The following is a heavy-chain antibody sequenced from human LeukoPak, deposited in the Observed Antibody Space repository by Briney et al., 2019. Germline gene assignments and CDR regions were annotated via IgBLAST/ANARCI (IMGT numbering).Heavy chain of an antibody. J-gene: IGHJ2*01. D-gene: IGHD6-13*01. CDR1: SGSINGYF. Sequence: PSETLSLICTVSSGSINGYFRSWIGQPQGKGLEWIGHIYFSGSTKYNPSLKSQVTMSLDTSKNQFSLNLNSVAAADTAVYYCARGDTAAGTIWHFDLWGRGTLVTVSS. CDR2: IYFSGST. CDR3: ARGDTAAGTIWHFDL. V-gene: IGHV4-59*01.